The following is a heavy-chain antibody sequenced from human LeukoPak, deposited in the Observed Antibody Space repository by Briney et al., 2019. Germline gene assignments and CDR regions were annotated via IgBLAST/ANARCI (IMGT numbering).Heavy chain of an antibody. CDR1: GGSISSSSYY. D-gene: IGHD3-9*01. Sequence: SETLSLTCTVSGGSISSSSYYWGWIRQPPGKGLEWIGSIYYSGSTYYSPSLKSRVTISVDTSKNQFSLKLSSVTAADTAVYYCAIPYDILTGYSWDYWGQGTLVTVSS. CDR3: AIPYDILTGYSWDY. V-gene: IGHV4-39*01. CDR2: IYYSGST. J-gene: IGHJ4*02.